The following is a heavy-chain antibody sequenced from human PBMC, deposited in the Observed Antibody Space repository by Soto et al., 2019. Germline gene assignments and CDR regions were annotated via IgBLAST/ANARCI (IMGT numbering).Heavy chain of an antibody. CDR3: AKVLYSGSYSGALEY. D-gene: IGHD1-26*01. J-gene: IGHJ4*02. CDR2: ISASVGST. V-gene: IGHV3-23*01. CDR1: GFSITSFA. Sequence: GGSLRLSCVASGFSITSFAMSWVRQAPGKGLEWASAISASVGSTYADSVKGRFTISRDNSKNTLYLQMNSLRVEDTAVYYCAKVLYSGSYSGALEYWGQGALVTVSS.